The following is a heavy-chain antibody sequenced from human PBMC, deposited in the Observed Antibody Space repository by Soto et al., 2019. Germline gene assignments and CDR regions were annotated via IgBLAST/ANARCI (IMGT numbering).Heavy chain of an antibody. J-gene: IGHJ4*02. CDR2: IWNDGTNQ. Sequence: QVQLVESGGGEVQPGQSLRLSCVASGFTFSSYGMDWVRQAPGKGLEWEAIIWNDGTNQYYGDSVKGRFFISRDNGKNTVYLQMNNLRVEDTALYYCARGGLTVAALPFDYWGQGTRVTVSS. CDR1: GFTFSSYG. CDR3: ARGGLTVAALPFDY. V-gene: IGHV3-33*01. D-gene: IGHD6-19*01.